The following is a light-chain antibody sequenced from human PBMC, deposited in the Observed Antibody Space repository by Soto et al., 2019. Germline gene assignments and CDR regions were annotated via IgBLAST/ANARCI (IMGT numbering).Light chain of an antibody. J-gene: IGLJ1*01. CDR2: GNT. V-gene: IGLV1-40*01. CDR1: SSNIGSTYD. Sequence: QSALTQPPSVSGAPGQRVTISCTGSSSNIGSTYDVQWYQQLPGTAPKLLIHGNTDRPSGVPDRFSGSKSGTSASLAITGLQADDEADYYCQSYDDSLSLNYVFGSGTKVTVL. CDR3: QSYDDSLSLNYV.